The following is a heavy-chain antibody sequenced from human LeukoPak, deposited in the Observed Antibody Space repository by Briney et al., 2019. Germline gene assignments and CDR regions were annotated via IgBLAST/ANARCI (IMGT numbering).Heavy chain of an antibody. Sequence: SDTLSLTCPVSGGSIGNSYWSWIRQPPGKRLERIGYINYSGSTNYNPPLNSRVTISVDTSKNQFSLKLSSVTAADTAVYYCARQKCSGAGCYLDAFDVWGQGTMVTISS. CDR1: GGSIGNSY. CDR3: ARQKCSGAGCYLDAFDV. D-gene: IGHD2-15*01. V-gene: IGHV4-59*07. CDR2: INYSGST. J-gene: IGHJ3*01.